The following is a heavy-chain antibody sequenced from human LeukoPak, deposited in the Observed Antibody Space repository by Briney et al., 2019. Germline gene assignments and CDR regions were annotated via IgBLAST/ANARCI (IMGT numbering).Heavy chain of an antibody. V-gene: IGHV3-48*01. J-gene: IGHJ4*02. Sequence: GGPLRLSCAASGFTFSSYSMNWVRQAPGKGLEWVSYISSSSSTTYYADSVKGRFTISRDKAKNSLYLQMNSLRAEDTAVYYCAREISSGWYYFDYWGQGTLVTVSS. CDR3: AREISSGWYYFDY. CDR2: ISSSSSTT. CDR1: GFTFSSYS. D-gene: IGHD6-19*01.